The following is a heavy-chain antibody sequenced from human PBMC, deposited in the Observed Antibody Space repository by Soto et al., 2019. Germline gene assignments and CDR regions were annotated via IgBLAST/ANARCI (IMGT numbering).Heavy chain of an antibody. CDR3: ARDPTASYGDSLLFDY. V-gene: IGHV3-7*01. CDR2: IQEDGSEQ. Sequence: EVQLVESGGGLVQPGGSLRLSCAASGFNFRRYWMSWVRQAPGKGLEWVPNIQEDGSEQYYVDSVKGRFTIFRDNAKNSLSLQMNSLRAEDTAIYYCARDPTASYGDSLLFDYWGQGTLVIVSS. CDR1: GFNFRRYW. D-gene: IGHD4-17*01. J-gene: IGHJ4*02.